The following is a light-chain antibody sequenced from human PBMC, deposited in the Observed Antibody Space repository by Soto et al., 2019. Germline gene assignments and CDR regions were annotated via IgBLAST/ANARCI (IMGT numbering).Light chain of an antibody. J-gene: IGKJ1*01. CDR3: QQYNNWPWT. Sequence: DIQITQSPSTLSASVRDRVTITCRASQTISSWLAWFQQRPGRAPKFLIYKASSLKNGVPLRFSGSGSGTDFTLTISSLQSEDFAVYYCQQYNNWPWTFGQGTKVDIK. V-gene: IGKV1-5*03. CDR1: QTISSW. CDR2: KAS.